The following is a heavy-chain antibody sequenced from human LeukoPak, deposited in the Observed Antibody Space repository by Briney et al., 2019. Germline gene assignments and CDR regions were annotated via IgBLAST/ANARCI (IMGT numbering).Heavy chain of an antibody. D-gene: IGHD4/OR15-4a*01. CDR1: GYTFTNYY. CDR3: ARATWYGGNPSGAFDI. V-gene: IGHV1-46*01. Sequence: GASVKVSCKASGYTFTNYYIYWVGQAPGQGLEGMGVINPSGGSTDYAQKFQGRVTMTRDTSTTTVYMELSSLRSEDTAVYYCARATWYGGNPSGAFDIWGQGTMVTVSS. J-gene: IGHJ3*02. CDR2: INPSGGST.